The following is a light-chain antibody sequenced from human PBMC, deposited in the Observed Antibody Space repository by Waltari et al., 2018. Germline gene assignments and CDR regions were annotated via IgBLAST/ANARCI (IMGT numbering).Light chain of an antibody. V-gene: IGKV3-20*01. J-gene: IGKJ1*01. CDR3: HQYVESPAT. CDR2: HAS. CDR1: QSVITY. Sequence: EIVLTQSPGTVSLSPGDRATFSCWASQSVITYLAWSQQKPGQAPRLLIYHASTRATGVPDRFSGSGSGTDFSLTISRLEPEDFAMYYCHQYVESPATFGQGTKVEIK.